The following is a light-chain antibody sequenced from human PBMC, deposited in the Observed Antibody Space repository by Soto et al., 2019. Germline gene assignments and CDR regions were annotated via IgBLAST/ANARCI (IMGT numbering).Light chain of an antibody. Sequence: QSALTQPPSASGSPGQSVAISCTGTSSDVGGYNYVSWYQQHPGKAPKLMISEVNNRPSGVSNRFSGSKSGNTAYLTISGLQVEDEADYFCFSFTNTSNHVLGNGTKLT. CDR2: EVN. V-gene: IGLV2-14*01. CDR1: SSDVGGYNY. J-gene: IGLJ1*01. CDR3: FSFTNTSNHV.